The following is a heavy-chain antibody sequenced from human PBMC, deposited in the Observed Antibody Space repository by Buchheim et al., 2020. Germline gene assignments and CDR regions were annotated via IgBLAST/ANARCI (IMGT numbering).Heavy chain of an antibody. D-gene: IGHD3-22*01. Sequence: QVQLQESGPGLVKPSGTLSLTCAVSGGSISSSNWWSWVRQPPGKGLEWIGEIYHSGSTNYNPSLKSRVTTSVDKSKNQFSLKLSSVTAADTAVYYCARNRLTEYYYDSSGYYGLDYWGQGTL. J-gene: IGHJ4*02. V-gene: IGHV4-4*02. CDR1: GGSISSSNW. CDR3: ARNRLTEYYYDSSGYYGLDY. CDR2: IYHSGST.